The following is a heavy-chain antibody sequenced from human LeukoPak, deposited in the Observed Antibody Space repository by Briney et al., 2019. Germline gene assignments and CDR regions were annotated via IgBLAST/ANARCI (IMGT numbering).Heavy chain of an antibody. V-gene: IGHV3-23*01. Sequence: PGGSLRLSCAASGFTFSTYGMNWVRQAPGKGLEWVSAISGSGGSTYYADSVKGRFTISRDNSKNTLYLQMNSLRAEDTAVYYCAKHSGRYNWFDPWGQGTLVTVSS. CDR1: GFTFSTYG. CDR2: ISGSGGST. CDR3: AKHSGRYNWFDP. D-gene: IGHD1-26*01. J-gene: IGHJ5*02.